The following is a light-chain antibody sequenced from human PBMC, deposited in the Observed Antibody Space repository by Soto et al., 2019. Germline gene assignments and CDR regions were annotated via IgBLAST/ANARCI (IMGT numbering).Light chain of an antibody. J-gene: IGKJ1*01. CDR3: QQCGSSPWT. CDR2: DAS. CDR1: QSVSNK. Sequence: EIVMTQSPATLSVSPWERATLSCRASQSVSNKLAWYQQKPGQAPRLLIYDASTRATGIPDRFSGSGSGTDFTLTISSLEPEDFAVYYCQQCGSSPWTFGQGTKVDIK. V-gene: IGKV3D-15*02.